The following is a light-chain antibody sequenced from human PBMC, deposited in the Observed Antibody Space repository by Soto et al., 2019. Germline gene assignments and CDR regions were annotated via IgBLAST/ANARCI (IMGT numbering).Light chain of an antibody. CDR2: EVS. CDR1: GSDIGGYNY. CDR3: TSYTSSSSVV. V-gene: IGLV2-14*01. Sequence: QSALTQPASVSGSPGQSITISCTGTGSDIGGYNYVSWYQQHPGQAPKVMIYEVSNRPSGVSNRFSASKSGNTASLTISGLQDEDEADYYCTSYTSSSSVVFGGGTQLTVL. J-gene: IGLJ2*01.